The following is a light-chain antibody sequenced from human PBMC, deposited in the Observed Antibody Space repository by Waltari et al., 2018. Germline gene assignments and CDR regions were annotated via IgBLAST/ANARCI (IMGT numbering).Light chain of an antibody. J-gene: IGKJ2*03. CDR3: FQHSSGLS. V-gene: IGKV3-11*01. CDR2: SPS. CDR1: QRVSSS. Sequence: VILTQSPATLSLSPGERATLSCRASQRVSSSVAWYHQKPGQAPRLLIRSPSSRDTGIPDRFSGSGSGTEFILTISSLEPEDVGIYHCFQHSSGLSFGQGTEVEI.